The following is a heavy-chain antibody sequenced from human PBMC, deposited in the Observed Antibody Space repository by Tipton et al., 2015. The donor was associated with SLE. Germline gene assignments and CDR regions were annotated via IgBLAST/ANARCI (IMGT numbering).Heavy chain of an antibody. D-gene: IGHD3-10*01. CDR3: ARGARAPYYGSGSYLPDY. CDR2: TYYRSKWYN. CDR1: GDSVSSNSAA. V-gene: IGHV6-1*01. J-gene: IGHJ4*02. Sequence: GLVKPSQTLSLTCAISGDSVSSNSAAWNWIRQSPSRGLEWLGRTYYRSKWYNDYAVSVKSRITINPDTSKNQFSLKLSSVTAADTAVYCCARGARAPYYGSGSYLPDYWGQGTLVTVSS.